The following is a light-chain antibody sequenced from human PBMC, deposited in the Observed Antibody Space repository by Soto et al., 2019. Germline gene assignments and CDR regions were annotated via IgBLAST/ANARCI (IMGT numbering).Light chain of an antibody. J-gene: IGKJ5*01. CDR2: GAS. Sequence: EIVLTQSPGTLSLSPGERATLSCRASQSVSSSYLAWYQQKPGQAPRLLIYGASSRATGIPDRFSGSGSGTDFTLTISRREPEDFAVYSCLQDGSSLSITFGQGTRLEIK. CDR3: LQDGSSLSIT. V-gene: IGKV3-20*01. CDR1: QSVSSSY.